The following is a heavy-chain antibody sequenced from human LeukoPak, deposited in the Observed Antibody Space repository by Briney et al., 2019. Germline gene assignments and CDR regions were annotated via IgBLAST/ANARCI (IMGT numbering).Heavy chain of an antibody. V-gene: IGHV1-8*01. D-gene: IGHD5-12*01. Sequence: ASVKVSCKASGYTFTTYDINWVRQATGQGLEWMGWMNPKSGNTAYAQKFQGRVTMTRNTSIDTAYLEMSSLRSEDTAMYYYAIVFGGHEIGFWGQGTQVTVSS. J-gene: IGHJ4*02. CDR2: MNPKSGNT. CDR1: GYTFTTYD. CDR3: AIVFGGHEIGF.